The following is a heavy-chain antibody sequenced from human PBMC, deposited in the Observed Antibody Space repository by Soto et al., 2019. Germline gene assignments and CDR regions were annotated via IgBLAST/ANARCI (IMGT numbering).Heavy chain of an antibody. CDR1: GYTFTSYD. Sequence: QVQLVQSGAEVKKPGASVKVSCKTSGYTFTSYDINWVRQATGQGLEWMGWMNPNSGNTGYAQEFQGRVTMTRNTSISTAYMELSSLRSEDTAVYYCARAGRHCSGGSCYSGDYGMDVWGQGTTITVSS. J-gene: IGHJ6*02. CDR2: MNPNSGNT. D-gene: IGHD2-15*01. V-gene: IGHV1-8*01. CDR3: ARAGRHCSGGSCYSGDYGMDV.